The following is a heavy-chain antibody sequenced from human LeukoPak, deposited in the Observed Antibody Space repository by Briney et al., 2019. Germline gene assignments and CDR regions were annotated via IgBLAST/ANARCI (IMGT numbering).Heavy chain of an antibody. V-gene: IGHV4-38-2*01. D-gene: IGHD3-10*01. CDR1: NYPITSDYY. CDR2: ISHSGIA. CDR3: GRAGFGTAYNRFYYYMDV. Sequence: SETLSLTCEVSNYPITSDYYWVWIRQPPGRGLEWIGQISHSGIAHYNPSLKSRVTMSVDTSRSQFSVNLNSVTAADTAVYYCGRAGFGTAYNRFYYYMDVWGKGTTVTVSS. J-gene: IGHJ6*03.